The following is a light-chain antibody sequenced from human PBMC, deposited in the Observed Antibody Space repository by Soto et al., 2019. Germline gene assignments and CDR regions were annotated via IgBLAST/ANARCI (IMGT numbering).Light chain of an antibody. CDR3: NSYTTSNTRQIV. J-gene: IGLJ1*01. CDR2: DVS. CDR1: SSDVGGYNY. V-gene: IGLV2-14*01. Sequence: QSVLTQPASVSGSPGQSITISCTGTSSDVGGYNYVSWYQQRPGKAPKFMIYDVSNRPSGVSTRFSGSKSGNTASLTISGLQAEDEADYYCNSYTTSNTRQIVFGTG.